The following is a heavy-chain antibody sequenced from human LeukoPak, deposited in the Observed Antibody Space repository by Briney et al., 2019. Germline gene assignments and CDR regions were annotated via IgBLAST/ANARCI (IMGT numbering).Heavy chain of an antibody. D-gene: IGHD2-2*01. CDR1: GYTFTDYY. V-gene: IGHV1-18*04. CDR2: INTYNGNT. CDR3: ARGPIVVVPAATIYGMDV. Sequence: ASVKVSCKTSGYTFTDYYIHWVRQAPGQGLEWMGWINTYNGNTNYAQKLQGRVTMTTDTSTSTAYMELRSLRSDDTAVYYCARGPIVVVPAATIYGMDVWGQGTTVTVSS. J-gene: IGHJ6*02.